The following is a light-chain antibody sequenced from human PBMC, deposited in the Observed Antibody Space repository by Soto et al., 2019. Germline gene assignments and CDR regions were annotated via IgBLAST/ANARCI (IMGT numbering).Light chain of an antibody. V-gene: IGLV1-44*01. Sequence: QSVLTQPPSASGTPGQRVTISCFGSRSNIGSNSVNWYQQHPGTAPKLLIYSQSQRPSGVPDRISGAKSGTSVTLAISGLQAEDEATYYCAVWDDSLNEVVFGGGTKLTVL. CDR2: SQS. CDR1: RSNIGSNS. CDR3: AVWDDSLNEVV. J-gene: IGLJ3*02.